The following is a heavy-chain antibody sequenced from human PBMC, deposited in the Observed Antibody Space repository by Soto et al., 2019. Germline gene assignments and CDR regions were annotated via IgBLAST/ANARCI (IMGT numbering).Heavy chain of an antibody. CDR1: GFTFSDAW. CDR3: TTDLWRIAVVVGSTGYFNP. CDR2: IKSKSDGGTT. Sequence: GGSLRLSCAASGFTFSDAWMSWVRQAPGEGLDWVGRIKSKSDGGTTEYAAPVRGRFTISRDDSKNTLYLQMNSLKTEDTAVYYCTTDLWRIAVVVGSTGYFNPWGQGTPVTVSS. D-gene: IGHD2-15*01. V-gene: IGHV3-15*01. J-gene: IGHJ5*02.